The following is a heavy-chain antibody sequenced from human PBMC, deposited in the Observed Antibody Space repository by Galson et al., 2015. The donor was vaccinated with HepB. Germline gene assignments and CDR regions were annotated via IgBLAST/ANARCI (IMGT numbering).Heavy chain of an antibody. V-gene: IGHV3-11*01. D-gene: IGHD7-27*01. CDR3: ARARRIGTGEQEDYYYYMDV. Sequence: SLRLSCAASGFTFSDYYMSWIRQAPGKGLEWVSYITSSGSTIYYADSAKGRFTISRDNARNSLYLQMNSLRVEDTAVYYCARARRIGTGEQEDYYYYMDVWGKGTTVTVSS. CDR1: GFTFSDYY. CDR2: ITSSGSTI. J-gene: IGHJ6*03.